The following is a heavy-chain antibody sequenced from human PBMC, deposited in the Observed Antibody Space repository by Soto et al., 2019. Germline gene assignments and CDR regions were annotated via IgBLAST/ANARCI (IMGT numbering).Heavy chain of an antibody. Sequence: GGSLRLSCAASGFTFSSYAMSWVRQAPGKGLEWVSAISGSGGSTYYADSVKGRFTISRDNSKNTLYLQMNSLRAEDTAVYYCAKGYSSSWYFSSARFDPWGQGTLVTVSS. CDR3: AKGYSSSWYFSSARFDP. V-gene: IGHV3-23*01. D-gene: IGHD6-13*01. CDR1: GFTFSSYA. J-gene: IGHJ5*02. CDR2: ISGSGGST.